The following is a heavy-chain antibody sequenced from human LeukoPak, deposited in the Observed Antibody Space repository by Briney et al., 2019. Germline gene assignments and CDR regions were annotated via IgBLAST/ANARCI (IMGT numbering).Heavy chain of an antibody. CDR2: IYHSGST. CDR3: ARDGRYCSSTSCYTGPYFDY. Sequence: SETLSLTCAVSGYSISSGYYWGWIRQPPGKGLEWIGSIYHSGSTYYNPSLKSRVTISVDTSKNQFSLKLSSVTAADTAVYYCARDGRYCSSTSCYTGPYFDYWGQGTLVTVSS. J-gene: IGHJ4*02. V-gene: IGHV4-38-2*02. D-gene: IGHD2-2*02. CDR1: GYSISSGYY.